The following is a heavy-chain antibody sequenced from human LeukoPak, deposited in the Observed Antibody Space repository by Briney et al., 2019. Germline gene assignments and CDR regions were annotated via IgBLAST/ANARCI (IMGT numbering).Heavy chain of an antibody. CDR2: INHSGST. V-gene: IGHV4-34*01. CDR1: GGSFSGYY. Sequence: SETLSLICAVSGGSFSGYYWSWIRQPPGKGLEWIGEINHSGSTNYNPSLKSRVTISADTSKSQFSLKLSSVTAADTAVYYCARRSLYYYDSSAYYRSRFDYWGRGTLVTVSS. D-gene: IGHD3-22*01. CDR3: ARRSLYYYDSSAYYRSRFDY. J-gene: IGHJ4*02.